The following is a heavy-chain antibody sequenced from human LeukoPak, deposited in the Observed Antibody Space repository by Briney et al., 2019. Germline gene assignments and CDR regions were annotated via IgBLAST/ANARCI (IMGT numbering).Heavy chain of an antibody. CDR3: ARGPYFLDYCDSSGYCYSLNY. D-gene: IGHD3-22*01. J-gene: IGHJ4*02. V-gene: IGHV3-30*04. Sequence: PGGSLRLSCAASGFTFSSYAMHWVRQAPGKGLEWVAVMSSDGSNKYYADSVKGRFTISRDNSKNTLYLQMNSLRAEDTAVFYCARGPYFLDYCDSSGYCYSLNYWGQGTLVTVSS. CDR2: MSSDGSNK. CDR1: GFTFSSYA.